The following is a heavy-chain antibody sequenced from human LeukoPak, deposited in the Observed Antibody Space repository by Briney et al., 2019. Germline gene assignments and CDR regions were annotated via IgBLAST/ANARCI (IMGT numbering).Heavy chain of an antibody. CDR2: ISGSGGST. J-gene: IGHJ4*02. V-gene: IGHV3-23*01. D-gene: IGHD3-22*01. Sequence: GGSLRLSCAASGFTFSSYAMSWVRQAPGKGLEWVSAISGSGGSTYYADSVKGRFTISRDNSKNTLYLQMNSLRAEDTAVYYCATYYYDSSGYYKYYFDYWGQGTLVTVSS. CDR1: GFTFSSYA. CDR3: ATYYYDSSGYYKYYFDY.